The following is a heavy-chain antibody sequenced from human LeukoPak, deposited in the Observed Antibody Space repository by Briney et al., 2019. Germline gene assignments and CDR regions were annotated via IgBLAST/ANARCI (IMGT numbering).Heavy chain of an antibody. CDR2: INTANGNT. V-gene: IGHV1-3*04. CDR3: AKMTTGKFEY. Sequence: GASVKVACKASGHSFTDFARHWVRQAPGQRPEWMGWINTANGNTRYSQKLQGRVTITGDTSASTAYMELSSLTSQDTAVYYCAKMTTGKFEYWGQGTLVTVSS. J-gene: IGHJ4*02. CDR1: GHSFTDFA. D-gene: IGHD3-10*01.